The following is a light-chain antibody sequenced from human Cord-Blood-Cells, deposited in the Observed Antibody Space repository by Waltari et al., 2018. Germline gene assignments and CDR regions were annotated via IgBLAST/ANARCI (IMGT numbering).Light chain of an antibody. J-gene: IGLJ2*01. CDR2: DVS. Sequence: QSALTQPASVSGSPGQSITISCTGTSSDVGGYNYVSWYQQHPGKAPKLILYDVSNRPSGVSNRFSGSKSGNTASRTISGLQAEDEADYYCSSYTSSSTPVVFGGGTKLTVL. CDR1: SSDVGGYNY. CDR3: SSYTSSSTPVV. V-gene: IGLV2-14*01.